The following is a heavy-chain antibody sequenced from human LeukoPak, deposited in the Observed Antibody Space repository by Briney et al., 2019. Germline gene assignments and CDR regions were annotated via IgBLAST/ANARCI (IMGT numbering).Heavy chain of an antibody. CDR1: GGSISSGSYS. Sequence: KPSQTLSLTCTVSGGSISSGSYSWSWSRQPAGKGLEWIGRIYTSGSTNYNPSLKSRVTISVDTSKNQFSMKLSSVTAADTAVYYCASSTGSGSYYPLFDYWGQGTLVTVSS. V-gene: IGHV4-61*02. D-gene: IGHD3-10*01. CDR2: IYTSGST. J-gene: IGHJ4*02. CDR3: ASSTGSGSYYPLFDY.